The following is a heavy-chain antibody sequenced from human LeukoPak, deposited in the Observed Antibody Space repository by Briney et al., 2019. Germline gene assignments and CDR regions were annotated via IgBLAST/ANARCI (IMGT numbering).Heavy chain of an antibody. J-gene: IGHJ3*01. CDR1: GGSFSGYY. CDR2: INHSGST. Sequence: SETLSLTCAVYGGSFSGYYWSWIRQPPGKGLEWIGEINHSGSTNYNPSLKSRVTISVDTSKNQFSLKLSSVTAADTAVYYCARKAMIVVVNWFDPWGQGTMVTVSS. V-gene: IGHV4-34*01. CDR3: ARKAMIVVVNWFDP. D-gene: IGHD3-22*01.